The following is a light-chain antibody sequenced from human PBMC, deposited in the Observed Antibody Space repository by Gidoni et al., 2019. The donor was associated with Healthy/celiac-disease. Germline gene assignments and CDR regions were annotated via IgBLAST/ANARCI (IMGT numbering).Light chain of an antibody. Sequence: QSAMTQPAAVSGSPGQSITISCTGTSNDVGGYNYVSWYQQHPGKAPKLMIYYVSHRPSGVSNRFSGSKSVNTASLTISGLQAEDEADYYCSSYTSSSTLFVFGTGTKVTVL. CDR3: SSYTSSSTLFV. CDR1: SNDVGGYNY. V-gene: IGLV2-14*01. J-gene: IGLJ1*01. CDR2: YVS.